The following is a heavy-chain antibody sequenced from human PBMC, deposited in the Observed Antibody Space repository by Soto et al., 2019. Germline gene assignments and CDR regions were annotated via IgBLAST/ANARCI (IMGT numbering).Heavy chain of an antibody. Sequence: QVQLVESGGGVVQPGSSLRLSCAASGFTFSSYGMHWVRQAPGKGLEWVALISYDGSNKYYADSVKGRFTISRDNSKNTLYLQMNSLRAEDTAVYYCAKEAWSSGCFDYWGQGTLVTVSS. V-gene: IGHV3-30*18. CDR1: GFTFSSYG. D-gene: IGHD3-22*01. CDR3: AKEAWSSGCFDY. CDR2: ISYDGSNK. J-gene: IGHJ4*02.